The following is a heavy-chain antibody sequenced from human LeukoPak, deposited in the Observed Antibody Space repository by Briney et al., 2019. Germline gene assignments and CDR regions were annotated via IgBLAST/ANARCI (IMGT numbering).Heavy chain of an antibody. V-gene: IGHV4-39*01. D-gene: IGHD3-16*01. J-gene: IGHJ5*02. CDR2: IYYSGST. Sequence: PSETLSLTCTVSGGSISSSSYYWGWIRQPPGKGLEWIGSIYYSGSTYYNPSLKSRVTISVDTSKNQFSLKLSSVTAADTAVYYCARHEAQGGSTNWFDPWGQGTLVTVSS. CDR3: ARHEAQGGSTNWFDP. CDR1: GGSISSSSYY.